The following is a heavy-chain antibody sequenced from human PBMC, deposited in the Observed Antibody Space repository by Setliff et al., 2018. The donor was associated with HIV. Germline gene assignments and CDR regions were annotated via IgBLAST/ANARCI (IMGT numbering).Heavy chain of an antibody. CDR2: IHHAGST. CDR1: GYPISSNFL. CDR3: ARHDCGGNCDINWFDP. V-gene: IGHV4-38-2*01. Sequence: KPSETLSLTCAVSGYPISSNFLWGWVRQPPGQGLEWIGSIHHAGSTYYNPSLKSRVRISLDTSKNQFSLKLSSVTAADTAVYYCARHDCGGNCDINWFDPWGQGTLVTVSS. J-gene: IGHJ5*02. D-gene: IGHD2-21*02.